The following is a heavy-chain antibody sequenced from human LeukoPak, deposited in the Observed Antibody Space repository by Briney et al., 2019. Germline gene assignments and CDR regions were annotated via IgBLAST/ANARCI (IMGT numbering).Heavy chain of an antibody. J-gene: IGHJ6*02. CDR2: IYTSGST. CDR1: GGSISSYY. CDR3: ARGRRTIFGVVTPYYYGMDV. D-gene: IGHD3-3*01. V-gene: IGHV4-4*07. Sequence: SETLSLTCTVSGGSISSYYWSWIRQPAGKGLEWIGRIYTSGSTNYNPSLKSRVTMSVDTSKNQFSLKLSSVTAADTAVYYCARGRRTIFGVVTPYYYGMDVWGQGTTVTVSS.